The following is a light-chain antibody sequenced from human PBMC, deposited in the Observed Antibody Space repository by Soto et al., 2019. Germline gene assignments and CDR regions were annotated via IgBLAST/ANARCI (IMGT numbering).Light chain of an antibody. CDR1: QSFSGY. Sequence: EIVLTQSPGTLSLSPGERATLSCMASQSFSGYLAWYQQKPGQAPRLLISGAYSRATGVPDRFRGTGSGTDFTLTITRLEREDFAVYYCQQYGSSSHWTFGQGTKGDIK. CDR2: GAY. CDR3: QQYGSSSHWT. V-gene: IGKV3-20*01. J-gene: IGKJ1*01.